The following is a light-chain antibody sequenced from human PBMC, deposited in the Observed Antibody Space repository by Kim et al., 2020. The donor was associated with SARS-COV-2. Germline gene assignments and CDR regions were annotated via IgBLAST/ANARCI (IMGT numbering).Light chain of an antibody. CDR1: SLRSYY. Sequence: SSELPQDPAVSVALGQTVRITCQGDSLRSYYASWYQQKPGQAPVVVIYGKNNRPSGIPDRFSGSSSGNTASLTITGAQAEDEADYYCNSRDSSGNHVVFGGGTQLTVL. J-gene: IGLJ2*01. V-gene: IGLV3-19*01. CDR2: GKN. CDR3: NSRDSSGNHVV.